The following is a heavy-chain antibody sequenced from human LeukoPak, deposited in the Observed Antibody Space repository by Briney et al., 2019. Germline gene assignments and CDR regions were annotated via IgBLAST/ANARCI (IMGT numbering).Heavy chain of an antibody. CDR1: GYTFITYD. CDR2: MNPNSANT. J-gene: IGHJ4*02. D-gene: IGHD2-2*01. Sequence: ASVKVSCKASGYTFITYDINWLRQAAGQGLEGMGWMNPNSANTGFAQKFQGRAAITRDTSTATAYLELSSLTSEDTAVYYCARAIRYQLLSDYWGQGTLVTVSS. CDR3: ARAIRYQLLSDY. V-gene: IGHV1-8*03.